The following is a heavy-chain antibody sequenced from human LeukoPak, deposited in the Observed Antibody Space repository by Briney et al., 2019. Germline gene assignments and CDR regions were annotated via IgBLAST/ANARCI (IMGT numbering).Heavy chain of an antibody. CDR1: GFTFNTYG. CDR2: IRHDGINK. V-gene: IGHV3-30*02. J-gene: IGHJ4*02. CDR3: VRVYCSIIRCPFDY. D-gene: IGHD2-2*01. Sequence: GGSLRLSCAASGFTFNTYGIHWVRQAPGKGLEWVAFIRHDGINKYYADSVKGRFTISRDNSKNTLYLQMNSLRAEDTAVYYCVRVYCSIIRCPFDYWGQGTLVIVSS.